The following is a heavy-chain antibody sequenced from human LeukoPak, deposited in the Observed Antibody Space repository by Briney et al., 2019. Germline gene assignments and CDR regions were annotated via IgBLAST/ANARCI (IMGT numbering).Heavy chain of an antibody. D-gene: IGHD3-10*01. CDR3: AGSYGSGSRYFDY. CDR1: GGSFRGYY. V-gene: IGHV4-34*01. CDR2: INHSGST. J-gene: IGHJ4*02. Sequence: KPSETLSLTCAVYGGSFRGYYWSWIRQPPGKGLDWIGVINHSGSTNYNPSLKTRVTISVDTSKNQFSLQLSSATAPDTVVCYCAGSYGSGSRYFDYWGQGTLVSVSS.